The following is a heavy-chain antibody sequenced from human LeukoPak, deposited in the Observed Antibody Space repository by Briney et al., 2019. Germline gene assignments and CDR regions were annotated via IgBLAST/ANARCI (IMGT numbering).Heavy chain of an antibody. V-gene: IGHV3-9*01. Sequence: QTGGSLRLSCAASGFTFDDYAMHWVRQAPGKGLEWVSGISWNSGSIGYADSVKGRFTISRDNAKNSLYLQMNSLRAEDTALYYCAKDSRAYCSGGSSLDYWGQGTLVTVSS. J-gene: IGHJ4*02. CDR2: ISWNSGSI. CDR3: AKDSRAYCSGGSSLDY. D-gene: IGHD2-15*01. CDR1: GFTFDDYA.